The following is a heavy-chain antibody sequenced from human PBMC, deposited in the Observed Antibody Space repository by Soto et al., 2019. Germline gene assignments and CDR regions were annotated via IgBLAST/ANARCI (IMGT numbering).Heavy chain of an antibody. CDR3: AKGDNLGPKTGYAFDP. V-gene: IGHV6-1*01. CDR1: GDSVSSNTAS. Sequence: SQTLSLTCAISGDSVSSNTASWNWIRQSPSRVREWLGRTYSRSKWYNDYAVSVKSRIIINPDTSNNQFSLQLNSVTPEDTAVDLCAKGDNLGPKTGYAFDPWGQGIMVTVYS. CDR2: TYSRSKWYN. D-gene: IGHD5-12*01. J-gene: IGHJ5*02.